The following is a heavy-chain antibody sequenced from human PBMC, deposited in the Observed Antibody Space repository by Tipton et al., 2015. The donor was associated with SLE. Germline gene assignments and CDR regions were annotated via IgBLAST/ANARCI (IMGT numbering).Heavy chain of an antibody. CDR3: ARDWRGYYGSQAYYYYGMDV. CDR1: GASFSGAY. Sequence: TLSLTCTVSGASFSGAYWSWLRQPPGQGPEWLGHVHYSGSTNYNPSLKSRVTISADTSKNQFSLRVNSVTSADTAVYYCARDWRGYYGSQAYYYYGMDVWGQGTTVIVSS. D-gene: IGHD3-10*01. CDR2: VHYSGST. V-gene: IGHV4-59*01. J-gene: IGHJ6*02.